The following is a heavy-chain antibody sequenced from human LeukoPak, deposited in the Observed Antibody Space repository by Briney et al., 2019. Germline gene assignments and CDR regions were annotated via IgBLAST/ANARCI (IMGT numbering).Heavy chain of an antibody. J-gene: IGHJ3*02. CDR3: ARALMGGYDAFDI. Sequence: SETLSLTCTVSGGSISSYYWSWIRQPPGKGLEWIGYIYYSGSTNYNPSLKSRVTMSVDTSKNQFSLKLSSVTAADTAVYYCARALMGGYDAFDIWGQGTMVTVSS. D-gene: IGHD3-16*01. CDR2: IYYSGST. V-gene: IGHV4-59*01. CDR1: GGSISSYY.